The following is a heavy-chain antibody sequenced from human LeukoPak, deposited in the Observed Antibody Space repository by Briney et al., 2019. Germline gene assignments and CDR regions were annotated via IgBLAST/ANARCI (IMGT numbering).Heavy chain of an antibody. J-gene: IGHJ4*02. V-gene: IGHV4-30-4*08. D-gene: IGHD2-2*01. CDR2: IYYSGST. CDR3: ARTHSDCSSTSCYSVANYYFDY. CDR1: GGPISSGDYY. Sequence: SQTLSLTCTVSGGPISSGDYYWSWIRQPPGKGLEWIGYIYYSGSTYYNPSLKSRVTISVDTSKNQFSLKLSSVTAADTAVYYCARTHSDCSSTSCYSVANYYFDYWGQGTLVTVSS.